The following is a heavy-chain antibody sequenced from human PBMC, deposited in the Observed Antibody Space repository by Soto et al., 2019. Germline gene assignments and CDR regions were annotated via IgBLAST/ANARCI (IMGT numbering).Heavy chain of an antibody. J-gene: IGHJ5*02. V-gene: IGHV1-8*01. CDR1: GYTFTNYE. CDR2: MNPGSGNT. Sequence: GASVKVSCKASGYTFTNYEINWVRQATGQGLEWMGWMNPGSGNTGYAHKFQGRVTMTRNISISTSDMELSRLGSDDTAIYYCASRASSGSLNWFDPWGQGTLVTVSS. CDR3: ASRASSGSLNWFDP. D-gene: IGHD3-10*01.